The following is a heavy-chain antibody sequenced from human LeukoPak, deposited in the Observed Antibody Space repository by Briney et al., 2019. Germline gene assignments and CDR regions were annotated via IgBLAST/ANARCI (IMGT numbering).Heavy chain of an antibody. J-gene: IGHJ6*02. CDR2: ISYDGSNK. CDR1: GFTFSSYA. CDR3: ARALDWMTTGYGMDV. D-gene: IGHD1-14*01. V-gene: IGHV3-30-3*01. Sequence: PGGSLRLSCAASGFTFSSYAMHWVRQAPGKGLEWVAVISYDGSNKYYADSVKGRFTISRDNSKNTLYLQMNSLRAEDTAVYYCARALDWMTTGYGMDVWGQGTTVTVSS.